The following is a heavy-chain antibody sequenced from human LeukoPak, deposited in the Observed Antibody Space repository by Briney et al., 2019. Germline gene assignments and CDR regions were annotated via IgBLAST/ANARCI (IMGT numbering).Heavy chain of an antibody. Sequence: GRSLRLSCAASGFTFSSYAMSWVRQAPGKGLEWVSAISGSGGSTYYADSVKGRFTISRDNSKNTLYLQMNSLRAEDTAVYYCAKDSSSGWYEGFDYWGQGTLVTVSS. CDR2: ISGSGGST. J-gene: IGHJ4*02. D-gene: IGHD6-19*01. CDR1: GFTFSSYA. V-gene: IGHV3-23*01. CDR3: AKDSSSGWYEGFDY.